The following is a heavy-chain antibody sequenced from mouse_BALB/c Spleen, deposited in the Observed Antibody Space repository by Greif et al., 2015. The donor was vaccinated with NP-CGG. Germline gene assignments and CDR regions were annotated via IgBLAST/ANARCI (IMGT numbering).Heavy chain of an antibody. CDR1: GFTFSSFG. J-gene: IGHJ4*01. V-gene: IGHV5-17*02. CDR3: ARYDGYHYYAMDY. CDR2: ISSGSSTI. Sequence: EVQLQESGGGLVQPGGSRKLSCAASGFTFSSFGMHWVRQAPEKGLEWVAYISSGSSTIYYADTVKGRFTISRDNPKNTLFLQMTSLRSEDTAMYYCARYDGYHYYAMDYWGQGTSVTVSS. D-gene: IGHD2-3*01.